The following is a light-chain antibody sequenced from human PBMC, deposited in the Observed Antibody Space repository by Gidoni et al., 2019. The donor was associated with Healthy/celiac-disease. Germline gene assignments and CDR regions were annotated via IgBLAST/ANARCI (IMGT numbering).Light chain of an antibody. V-gene: IGKV4-1*01. Sequence: DIVMTQSPDSLAVSLGERATINYLAWYQQKPGQPPKLLIYWASTRESGVPDRFSGSGSGTDFTLTISSLQAEDVAVYYCQQYYSTPLFGGXTKVEIK. CDR2: WAS. J-gene: IGKJ4*01. CDR3: QQYYSTPL.